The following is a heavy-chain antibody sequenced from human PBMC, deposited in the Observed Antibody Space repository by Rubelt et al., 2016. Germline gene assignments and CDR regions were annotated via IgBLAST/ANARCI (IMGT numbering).Heavy chain of an antibody. CDR1: GYTLTELS. D-gene: IGHD3-3*01. J-gene: IGHJ3*02. Sequence: QVQLVQSGAEVKKPGASVKVSCKVSGYTLTELSMHWVRQAPGKGLEWMGGFDPDDGETTYAQKFQGRVTMTEDTSTDTAYMELSSLRSEDTAVYYCATSHDFWSPHHAFDIWGQGTMVTVSS. V-gene: IGHV1-24*01. CDR2: FDPDDGET. CDR3: ATSHDFWSPHHAFDI.